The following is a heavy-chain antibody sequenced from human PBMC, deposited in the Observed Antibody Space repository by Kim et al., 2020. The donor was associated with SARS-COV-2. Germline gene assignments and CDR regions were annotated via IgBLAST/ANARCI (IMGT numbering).Heavy chain of an antibody. CDR3: TKEGGTMYFDS. J-gene: IGHJ4*02. CDR2: FSGNGRDT. CDR1: GFNFGRYT. D-gene: IGHD3-16*01. Sequence: GGSLRLSCAASGFNFGRYTMHWVRQRPGKSLEWVSLFSGNGRDTFYADSVRGRFTISRDNRKNSIFLQMNSLTVDDTALYYCTKEGGTMYFDSCGQGTLV. V-gene: IGHV3-43*01.